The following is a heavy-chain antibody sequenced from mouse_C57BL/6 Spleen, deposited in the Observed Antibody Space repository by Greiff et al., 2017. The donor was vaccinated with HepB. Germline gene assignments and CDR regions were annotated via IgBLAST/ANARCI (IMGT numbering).Heavy chain of an antibody. J-gene: IGHJ2*01. CDR1: GYTFTDYY. V-gene: IGHV1-26*01. CDR2: INPNNGGT. Sequence: EVQLQQSGPELVKPGASVKISCKASGYTFTDYYMNWVKQSHGKSLEWIGDINPNNGGTSYNQKFKGKATLTVDKSSSTAYMELRSLTSEDSAVYYCARSTVVVFDYWGQGTTLTVSS. D-gene: IGHD1-1*01. CDR3: ARSTVVVFDY.